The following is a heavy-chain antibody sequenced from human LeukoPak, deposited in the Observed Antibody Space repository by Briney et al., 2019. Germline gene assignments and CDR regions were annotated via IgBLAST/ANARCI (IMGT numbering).Heavy chain of an antibody. CDR1: GYSFTSYG. Sequence: ASVKVSCKASGYSFTSYGISWVRQAPGQGLEWMGWISAYNGNTNYAQKLQGRVTMTTDTSTSTAHMELRSLRSDDTAVYYCARDLSPAGWLVPHYYYYGMDVWGQGTTVTVSS. J-gene: IGHJ6*02. CDR3: ARDLSPAGWLVPHYYYYGMDV. D-gene: IGHD6-19*01. CDR2: ISAYNGNT. V-gene: IGHV1-18*01.